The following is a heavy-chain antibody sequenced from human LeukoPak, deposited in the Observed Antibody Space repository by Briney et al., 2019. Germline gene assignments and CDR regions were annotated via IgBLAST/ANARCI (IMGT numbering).Heavy chain of an antibody. CDR3: ARISASGTWFDP. CDR1: GFTFSNNW. D-gene: IGHD6-13*01. J-gene: IGHJ5*02. CDR2: ISSNGANS. Sequence: GGSLRLSCAASGFTFSNNWMHWVRQAPGKGLEWVSAISSNGANSHYADSVKGRFTISRDNSKSTLFLQLNSLGPGDTAVYYCARISASGTWFDPWGQGTLVTVSS. V-gene: IGHV3-23*01.